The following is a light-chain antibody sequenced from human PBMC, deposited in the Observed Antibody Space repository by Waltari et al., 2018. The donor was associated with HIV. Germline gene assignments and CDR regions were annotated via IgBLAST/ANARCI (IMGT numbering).Light chain of an antibody. Sequence: QSVLTQPPSASGTPGQRLIIPCSGSSSNLRSNNIKWFQQLPGTAPQALLYGKNQRPSGVPDRFSGSKSGTSASLAISGLQSEDEADYYCAAWDDSLNGPVFGGGTKLTVL. CDR1: SSNLRSNN. V-gene: IGLV1-44*01. CDR3: AAWDDSLNGPV. CDR2: GKN. J-gene: IGLJ2*01.